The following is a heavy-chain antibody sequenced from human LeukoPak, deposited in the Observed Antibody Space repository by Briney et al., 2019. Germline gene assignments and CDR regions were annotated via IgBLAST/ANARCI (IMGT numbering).Heavy chain of an antibody. Sequence: PGGSLRLSCAASGFTFSSYSMNWVRQAPGKGLEWVSSISSSSSYIYYADSVKGRFTISRDNAKNSLYLQMNSLRAEDTAVYYCARAIGEISSSWYVYYYGMDVWGQGTRSPSP. J-gene: IGHJ6*02. CDR3: ARAIGEISSSWYVYYYGMDV. V-gene: IGHV3-21*01. CDR2: ISSSSSYI. CDR1: GFTFSSYS. D-gene: IGHD6-13*01.